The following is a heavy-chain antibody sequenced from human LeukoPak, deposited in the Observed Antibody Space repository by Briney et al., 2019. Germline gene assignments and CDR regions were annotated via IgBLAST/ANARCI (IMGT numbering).Heavy chain of an antibody. CDR3: AVVAAAGTDVDY. D-gene: IGHD6-13*01. Sequence: ASVKVSCKASGYTFTSYYMHWVRQAPGQGLEWMGIINPSGGSTSYAQKFQGRVTMTRDTSTSTVYMELSSLRSEDTAVYYCAVVAAAGTDVDYWGQGTLVTVSS. J-gene: IGHJ4*02. CDR2: INPSGGST. CDR1: GYTFTSYY. V-gene: IGHV1-46*01.